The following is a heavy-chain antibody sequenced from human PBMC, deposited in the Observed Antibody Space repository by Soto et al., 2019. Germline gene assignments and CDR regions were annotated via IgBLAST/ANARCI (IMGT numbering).Heavy chain of an antibody. J-gene: IGHJ4*02. CDR1: GVSSSTYY. D-gene: IGHD6-6*01. CDR3: ARGFSNSPGVDY. Sequence: QVQLQESGPGLVKPSETLSRTCTVSGVSSSTYYWSWIRQPPGKGLEWIGYSYYTGSTDYNPSLKSRVTISVDTAKNQFSLRLKSVTAADTAVYYCARGFSNSPGVDYWGQGTLVTVSS. V-gene: IGHV4-59*01. CDR2: SYYTGST.